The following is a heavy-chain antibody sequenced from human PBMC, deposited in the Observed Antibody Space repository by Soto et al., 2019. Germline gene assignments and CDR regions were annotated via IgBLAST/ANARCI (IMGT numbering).Heavy chain of an antibody. CDR2: INHSGST. J-gene: IGHJ4*02. D-gene: IGHD3-3*01. CDR3: ATRKYDFWSGYPQYYFDY. Sequence: PSETLSLTCAVYGGSFSGYYWSWIRQPPGKGLEWIGEINHSGSTNYNPSLKSRVTISVDTSKNQFSLKLSSVTAADTAVYYCATRKYDFWSGYPQYYFDYWGQGTLVTVSS. CDR1: GGSFSGYY. V-gene: IGHV4-34*01.